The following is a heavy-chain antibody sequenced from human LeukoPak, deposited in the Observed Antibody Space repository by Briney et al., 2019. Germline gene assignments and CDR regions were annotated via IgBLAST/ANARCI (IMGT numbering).Heavy chain of an antibody. J-gene: IGHJ1*01. D-gene: IGHD3-22*01. CDR2: IYRGDSDT. Sequence: GESLKISCKGSGYSFTSYWIGWVRQMPGKGLEWMGIIYRGDSDTRYSPSFQGQVTISADKSISTAYLQWSSLKASDTAMYYCARWDRGSSVLSLIRRGGAEYFQHWGQGTLVTVSP. CDR1: GYSFTSYW. V-gene: IGHV5-51*01. CDR3: ARWDRGSSVLSLIRRGGAEYFQH.